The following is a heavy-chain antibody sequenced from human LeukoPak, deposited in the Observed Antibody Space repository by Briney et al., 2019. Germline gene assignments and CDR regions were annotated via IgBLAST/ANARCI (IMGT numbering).Heavy chain of an antibody. J-gene: IGHJ6*03. CDR2: IYHSGST. CDR3: ARSVGYDYRGYYYYMDV. V-gene: IGHV4-38-2*02. Sequence: SETLSLTCSVSGYSVSSGYYWGWIRQPPGKGLEWIGSIYHSGSTYYNPSLKSRVTVSVDTSKNQFSLKLSSVTAADTAVYYCARSVGYDYRGYYYYMDVWGKGTTVTISS. D-gene: IGHD5-12*01. CDR1: GYSVSSGYY.